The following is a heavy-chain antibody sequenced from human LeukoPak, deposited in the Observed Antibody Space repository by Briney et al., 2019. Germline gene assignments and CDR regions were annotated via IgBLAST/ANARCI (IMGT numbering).Heavy chain of an antibody. D-gene: IGHD3-10*01. V-gene: IGHV4-39*02. CDR3: AREKGRITMVRGVTLAEFDP. CDR1: GGSISSGTYY. Sequence: SETLSLTCSVSGGSISSGTYYWGWIRQPPGKGLEWIGSVFYSGSTYYSPSLKSRVSISVDTSKNQFSLNLSSVTAADTAVYYCAREKGRITMVRGVTLAEFDPWGQGTLVTVSS. CDR2: VFYSGST. J-gene: IGHJ5*02.